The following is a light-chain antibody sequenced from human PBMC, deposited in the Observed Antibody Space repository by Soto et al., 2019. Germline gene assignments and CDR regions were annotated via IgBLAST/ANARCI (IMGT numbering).Light chain of an antibody. CDR1: SGHSSYA. CDR3: QTWGAGHVV. Sequence: QSVLTQSPSASASPGASVKLTCTLSSGHSSYAIAWHQQQAEKGPRYLMKVKSDGSHTKGDGIPDCFSGSSSGAERYLTISSLQSEDEADYYCQTWGAGHVVFGGGTKLTVL. V-gene: IGLV4-69*01. J-gene: IGLJ2*01. CDR2: VKSDGSH.